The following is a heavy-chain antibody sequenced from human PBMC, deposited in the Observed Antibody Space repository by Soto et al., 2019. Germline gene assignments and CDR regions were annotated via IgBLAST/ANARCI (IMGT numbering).Heavy chain of an antibody. Sequence: PSEPLSLPCAVSVGSVSGSYSYWSWLRQSPGKGPEWIGSVFYTGFTSYTPSLESRVSVSVDTSKSQFSLKLSAVTAADTAVYYCARKSLGSDLEYWGQGTLVTVSS. J-gene: IGHJ4*02. CDR3: ARKSLGSDLEY. CDR2: VFYTGFT. V-gene: IGHV4-39*01. CDR1: VGSVSGSYSY. D-gene: IGHD2-21*02.